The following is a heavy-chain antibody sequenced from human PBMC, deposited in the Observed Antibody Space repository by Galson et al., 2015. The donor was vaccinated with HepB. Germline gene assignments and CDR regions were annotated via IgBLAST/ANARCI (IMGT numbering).Heavy chain of an antibody. V-gene: IGHV3-11*01. CDR3: ARSLGFYYETSPYPDNYYFGMDV. Sequence: SLRLSCAAPGFTFRDYFMTWIRQAPGKGLEWVSYISTSGNTIYYADSVKGRFTISRDNRKNSLHLQMSRLRAEDTAVYYCARSLGFYYETSPYPDNYYFGMDVWGQGTTVTVSS. J-gene: IGHJ6*02. CDR2: ISTSGNTI. CDR1: GFTFRDYF. D-gene: IGHD3-22*01.